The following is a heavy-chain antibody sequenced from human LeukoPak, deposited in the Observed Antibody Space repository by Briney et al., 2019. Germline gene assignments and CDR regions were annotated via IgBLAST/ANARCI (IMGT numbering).Heavy chain of an antibody. D-gene: IGHD1-1*01. CDR3: ARDPQRDSFDI. Sequence: GGSLRLSCAASGFTFSSYWMHGVRQTPGKGLVWVSHIRNDGSSTRYADSVKSRFTISRDNAKNTLYLQMNSLRVEDTAVYFCARDPQRDSFDIWGQGTMVTVSS. CDR2: IRNDGSST. V-gene: IGHV3-74*01. J-gene: IGHJ3*02. CDR1: GFTFSSYW.